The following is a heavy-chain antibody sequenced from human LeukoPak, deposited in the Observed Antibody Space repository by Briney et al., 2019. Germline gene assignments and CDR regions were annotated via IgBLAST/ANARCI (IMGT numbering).Heavy chain of an antibody. J-gene: IGHJ4*02. CDR1: GGTFSSYA. Sequence: SVKVSCKASGGTFSSYAISWVRQAPGQGLEWMGGTIPIFGTANYAQKFQGRVTITADESTSTAYMELSSLRSEDTAVYYCARGESVAGIATTPDWGQGTLVTVSS. D-gene: IGHD6-19*01. CDR3: ARGESVAGIATTPD. V-gene: IGHV1-69*13. CDR2: TIPIFGTA.